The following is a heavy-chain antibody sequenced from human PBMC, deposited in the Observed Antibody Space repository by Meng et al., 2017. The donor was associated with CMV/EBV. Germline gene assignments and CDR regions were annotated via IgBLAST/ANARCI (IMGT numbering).Heavy chain of an antibody. CDR2: IIPILGIA. Sequence: SVKVSCKASGYTFTGYYMHWVRQAPGQGLEWMGWIIPILGIANYAQKFQGRVTITADKSTSTAYMELSSLRSEDTAVYYCARPKFQYSSSSGVGRRYYGMDVWGQGTTVTVSS. J-gene: IGHJ6*02. CDR3: ARPKFQYSSSSGVGRRYYGMDV. CDR1: GYTFTGYY. V-gene: IGHV1-69*10. D-gene: IGHD6-6*01.